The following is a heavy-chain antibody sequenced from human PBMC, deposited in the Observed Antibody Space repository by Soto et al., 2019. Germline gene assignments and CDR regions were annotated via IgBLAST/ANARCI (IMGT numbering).Heavy chain of an antibody. CDR2: INHSGST. J-gene: IGHJ4*02. V-gene: IGHV4-34*01. CDR1: GGSFSGYY. CDR3: ARGLRGRSYFDY. Sequence: QVQLQKWGAGLLKPSETLSLTCAVYGGSFSGYYWSWIRQPPGKGLEWIGEINHSGSTNYNPSLKSRVTISVDTSKNQFSLKLSSVTAADTAVYYCARGLRGRSYFDYWGQGTLVTVSS. D-gene: IGHD3-16*01.